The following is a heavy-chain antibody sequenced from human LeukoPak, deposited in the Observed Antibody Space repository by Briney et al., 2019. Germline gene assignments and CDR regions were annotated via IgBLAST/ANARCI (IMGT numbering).Heavy chain of an antibody. CDR2: ISGSGGST. D-gene: IGHD3-9*01. CDR1: GFTFSSYA. J-gene: IGHJ4*02. Sequence: PGGSLRLSCAASGFTFSSYAMSWVRQAPGKGLEWVSAISGSGGSTYYADSVKGRFTISRDNSKNTLYLQMNSLRAEDTAVYYCAKGDDILTGYYIWPGAPNYWGQGTLVTVSS. V-gene: IGHV3-23*01. CDR3: AKGDDILTGYYIWPGAPNY.